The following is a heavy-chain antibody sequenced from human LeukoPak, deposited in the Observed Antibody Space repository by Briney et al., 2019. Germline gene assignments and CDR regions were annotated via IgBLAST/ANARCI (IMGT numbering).Heavy chain of an antibody. CDR2: IDHNGNT. CDR3: AREPGKRGSSGYYSAVRAFDI. J-gene: IGHJ3*02. CDR1: GGSISSKNYY. D-gene: IGHD3-22*01. Sequence: SETLSLTCTVSGGSISSKNYYWGWIRQPPGKGLEWLGSIDHNGNTYYNLSLKSRVTISVDTPKNQFSLKLSSVTAADTAVYYCAREPGKRGSSGYYSAVRAFDIWGQGTMVTVSS. V-gene: IGHV4-39*02.